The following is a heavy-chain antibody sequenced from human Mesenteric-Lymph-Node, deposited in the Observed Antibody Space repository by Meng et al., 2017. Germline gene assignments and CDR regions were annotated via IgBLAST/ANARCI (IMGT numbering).Heavy chain of an antibody. CDR3: ARGSWSRYYYDSSGYYPDP. J-gene: IGHJ5*02. V-gene: IGHV1-8*01. CDR2: MNPNSGNT. D-gene: IGHD3-22*01. CDR1: GYTFTSYD. Sequence: ASVKVSCKASGYTFTSYDINWVRQATGQGLEGMGWMNPNSGNTGYAQKFQGRVTMTRNTSISTAYMELSSLRSEDTAVYYCARGSWSRYYYDSSGYYPDPWGQGTLVTVS.